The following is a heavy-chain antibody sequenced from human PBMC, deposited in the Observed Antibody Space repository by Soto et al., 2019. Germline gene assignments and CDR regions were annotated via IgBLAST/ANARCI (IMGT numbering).Heavy chain of an antibody. CDR1: GDSISSYY. D-gene: IGHD2-21*01. CDR2: IYYSGST. J-gene: IGHJ5*02. Sequence: SSETLSLTCKVSGDSISSYYWSWIRQSPGKGLEWIGYIYYSGSTNYNPSLKSRVTISIDTSKNQFSLKLLSVTAADKAINYCERADIVVAPAGWFVPWARGTRVTVS. V-gene: IGHV4-59*01. CDR3: ERADIVVAPAGWFVP.